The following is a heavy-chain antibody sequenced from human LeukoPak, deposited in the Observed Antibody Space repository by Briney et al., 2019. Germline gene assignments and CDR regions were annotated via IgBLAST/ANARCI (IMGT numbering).Heavy chain of an antibody. D-gene: IGHD1-26*01. CDR3: ARERVIVRAFDI. CDR2: IYYSGST. Sequence: SQTLSLTCTVSGGXISSGGYYWSWIRQHPGKGLEWIGYIYYSGSTYYNPSLKSRVTISVDTSKNQFSLKLSSVTAADTAVYYCARERVIVRAFDIWGQGTMVTVSS. V-gene: IGHV4-31*03. J-gene: IGHJ3*02. CDR1: GGXISSGGYY.